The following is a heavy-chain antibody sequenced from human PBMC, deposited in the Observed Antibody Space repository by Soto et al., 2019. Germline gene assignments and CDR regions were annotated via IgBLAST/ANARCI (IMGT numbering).Heavy chain of an antibody. CDR2: ISAYNGNT. J-gene: IGHJ6*02. CDR3: ARLGYCSSTSCYKDYYYGMDV. V-gene: IGHV1-18*01. CDR1: GYTFNSRC. D-gene: IGHD2-2*02. Sequence: ALVKVCCKECGYTFNSRCMSWVGQSPEKGLEWMGWISAYNGNTNYAQKLQGRVTMTTDTSTSTAYMELRSLRSDDTAVYYCARLGYCSSTSCYKDYYYGMDVWGQGTTVTVSS.